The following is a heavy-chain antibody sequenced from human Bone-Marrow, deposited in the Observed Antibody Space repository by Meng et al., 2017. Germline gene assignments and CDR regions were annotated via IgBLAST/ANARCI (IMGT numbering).Heavy chain of an antibody. CDR2: ISYDGSNK. J-gene: IGHJ5*02. D-gene: IGHD4-17*01. Sequence: GESLKISCAASGFTFSSYAMHWVRQAPGKGLEWVAVISYDGSNKYYADSVKGRFTISRDNSKNTLYLQMNSLRAEDTAIYFCAKVPYGDYFNWFDPRGQGTLVTAS. V-gene: IGHV3-30*04. CDR1: GFTFSSYA. CDR3: AKVPYGDYFNWFDP.